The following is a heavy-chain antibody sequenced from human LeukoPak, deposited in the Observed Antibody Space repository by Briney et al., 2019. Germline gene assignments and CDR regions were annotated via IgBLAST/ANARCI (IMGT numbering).Heavy chain of an antibody. V-gene: IGHV3-30*02. CDR3: AKEGYSGYAPRGCYFDY. J-gene: IGHJ4*02. CDR2: IRYDGSNK. Sequence: PGGSLRLSCAASGFTFSSYGMHWVRQAPGKGLEWVAFIRYDGSNKYYADSVKGRFTISRDNSKNTLYLQMNSLRAEDTAVYYCAKEGYSGYAPRGCYFDYWGQGTLVTVSS. CDR1: GFTFSSYG. D-gene: IGHD5-12*01.